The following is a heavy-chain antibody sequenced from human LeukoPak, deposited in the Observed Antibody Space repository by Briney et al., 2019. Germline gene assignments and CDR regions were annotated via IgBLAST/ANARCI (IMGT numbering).Heavy chain of an antibody. D-gene: IGHD4-17*01. V-gene: IGHV4-34*01. J-gene: IGHJ4*02. CDR3: ARASDGEPYYFDY. CDR1: GGSFSGYY. Sequence: SETLSLTCAVYGGSFSGYYWSWIRQPPGKGLEWIGEINHSGSTNYNPSLKSRVTISVDTSKNQFSLKLSSVTAADTAVYYRARASDGEPYYFDYWGQGTLVTVSS. CDR2: INHSGST.